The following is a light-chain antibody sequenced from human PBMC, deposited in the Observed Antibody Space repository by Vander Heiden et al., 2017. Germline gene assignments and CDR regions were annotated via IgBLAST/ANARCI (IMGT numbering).Light chain of an antibody. CDR1: QSVRSS. CDR2: DTS. Sequence: IVLTQSPATLSLSPGERATLSCRASQSVRSSLAWYQQKPGQAPRLLIYDTSNRATGIPARFSGSGSGTDFTLTISSLEPEDFAVYYCQQRNSWPRTFGQGTKVEI. J-gene: IGKJ1*01. CDR3: QQRNSWPRT. V-gene: IGKV3-11*01.